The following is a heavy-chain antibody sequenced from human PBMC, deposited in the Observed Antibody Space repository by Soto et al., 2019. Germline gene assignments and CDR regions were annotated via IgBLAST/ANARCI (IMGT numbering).Heavy chain of an antibody. CDR2: IIPILGIA. CDR3: ARRSHSGRYYYFDY. CDR1: GGTFSSYT. Sequence: SVKVSCKASGGTFSSYTISWVRQAPGQGLEWMGRIIPILGIANYAQKFQGRVTITADKSTSTAYMELSSLRSEDTAVYYCARRSHSGRYYYFDYWGQGTLVTVSS. V-gene: IGHV1-69*02. J-gene: IGHJ4*02. D-gene: IGHD1-26*01.